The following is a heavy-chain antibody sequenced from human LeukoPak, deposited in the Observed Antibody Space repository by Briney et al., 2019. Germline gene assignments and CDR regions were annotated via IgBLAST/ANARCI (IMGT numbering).Heavy chain of an antibody. Sequence: SETLSLTCTVSGDSISSRSYYWGWIRQPPGKGLEWIGSVYYSGTTYYNPSLKSRVTISVDTSKNEFSLNLSSVTAADTAVYYCAFFRRWLQPVNYCGEGTMVTVSS. D-gene: IGHD5-24*01. CDR3: AFFRRWLQPVNY. J-gene: IGHJ4*02. CDR2: VYYSGTT. CDR1: GDSISSRSYY. V-gene: IGHV4-39*01.